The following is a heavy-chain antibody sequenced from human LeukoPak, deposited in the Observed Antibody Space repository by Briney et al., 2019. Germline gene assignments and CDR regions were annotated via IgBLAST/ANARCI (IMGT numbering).Heavy chain of an antibody. CDR2: IQYDGSNA. CDR1: RFTFSSYG. V-gene: IGHV3-30*02. J-gene: IGHJ3*02. CDR3: ARAPRMTYDGFDI. Sequence: GGSLRLSCAASRFTFSSYGMHWVRQAPGKGLEWVAYIQYDGSNAQYADSVKGRFTISRDNAKNSVSLQMHSLRVEDTALYYCARAPRMTYDGFDIWGQGTMVTVSS.